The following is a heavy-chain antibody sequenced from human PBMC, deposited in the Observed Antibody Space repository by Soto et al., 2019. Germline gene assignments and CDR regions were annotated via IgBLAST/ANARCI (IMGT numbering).Heavy chain of an antibody. J-gene: IGHJ4*02. CDR1: GYTFTSYA. V-gene: IGHV1-3*01. CDR2: INAGNGNT. Sequence: GASVKVSCKASGYTFTSYAMHWVRQAPGQRLEWMGWINAGNGNTKYSQKFQGRVTITRDTSASTAYMELSSLRSEDTAVYYCARGGVLVAEFAYWGQGTLVTVSS. CDR3: ARGGVLVAEFAY. D-gene: IGHD5-12*01.